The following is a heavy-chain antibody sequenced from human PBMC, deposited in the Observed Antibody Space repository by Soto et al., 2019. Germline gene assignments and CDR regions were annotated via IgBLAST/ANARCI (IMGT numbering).Heavy chain of an antibody. CDR3: ARGSYYDFWSGYYTSYYYYGMDV. CDR1: GGSISSGGYY. D-gene: IGHD3-3*01. V-gene: IGHV4-31*03. CDR2: IYYSGST. Sequence: SETLSLTCTVSGGSISSGGYYWSWIRQHPGKGLEWIGYIYYSGSTYYNPSLKSRVTVSVDTSKNQFSLKLSSVTAADTAVYYCARGSYYDFWSGYYTSYYYYGMDVWGQGTTVTVSS. J-gene: IGHJ6*02.